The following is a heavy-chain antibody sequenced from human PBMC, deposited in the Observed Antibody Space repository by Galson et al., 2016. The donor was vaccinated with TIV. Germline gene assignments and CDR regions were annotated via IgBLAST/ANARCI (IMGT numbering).Heavy chain of an antibody. V-gene: IGHV5-51*01. CDR1: GSSFNNYW. CDR2: IYPRDSDT. Sequence: QSGAEVKKPGESLKISCQGSGSSFNNYWIGWARQMPGKGLEWMGIIYPRDSDTRYSPSFQGQDTISADKSINTAYLQWNRLKASDTAIYFCATLSSGWPNYFDNWGQGTQVIVSS. CDR3: ATLSSGWPNYFDN. D-gene: IGHD6-19*01. J-gene: IGHJ4*02.